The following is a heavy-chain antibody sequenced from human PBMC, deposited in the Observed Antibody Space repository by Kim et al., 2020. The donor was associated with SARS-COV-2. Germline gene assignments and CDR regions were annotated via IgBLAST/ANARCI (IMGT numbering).Heavy chain of an antibody. Sequence: PPLKSRVTISVDTSKNQFSLKLSSVTAADTAVYYCARHGGDSSSWASFDYWGQGTLVTVSS. J-gene: IGHJ4*02. CDR3: ARHGGDSSSWASFDY. D-gene: IGHD6-13*01. V-gene: IGHV4-59*08.